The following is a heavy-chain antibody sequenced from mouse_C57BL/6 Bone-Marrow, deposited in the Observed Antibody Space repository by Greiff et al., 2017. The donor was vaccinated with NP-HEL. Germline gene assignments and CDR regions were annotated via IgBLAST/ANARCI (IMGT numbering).Heavy chain of an antibody. Sequence: VQLQQSGAELVKPGASVKLSCKASGYTFTEYTIHWVKQRSGQGLEWIGWFYPGSGSIKYNEKFKDKATLTADKSSSTVYMELSRLTSEDSAVYFCARHEDRRTTVDLYWYFDVWGTGTTVTVSS. J-gene: IGHJ1*03. V-gene: IGHV1-62-2*01. CDR3: ARHEDRRTTVDLYWYFDV. D-gene: IGHD1-1*01. CDR2: FYPGSGSI. CDR1: GYTFTEYT.